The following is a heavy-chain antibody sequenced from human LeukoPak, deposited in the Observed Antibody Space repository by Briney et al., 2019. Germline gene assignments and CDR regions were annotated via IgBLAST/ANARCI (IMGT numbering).Heavy chain of an antibody. CDR2: IYYSGST. D-gene: IGHD3-10*01. CDR1: GGSISSGGYY. J-gene: IGHJ4*02. CDR3: ARVFYYGSGSYITFDY. Sequence: PSETLSLTCTVSGGSISSGGYYWSWLRQHPGKGLEWIGYIYYSGSTYYNPSLKSRVTISVDTSKNQFSLKLSSVTAADTAVYYCARVFYYGSGSYITFDYWGQGTLVTVSS. V-gene: IGHV4-31*03.